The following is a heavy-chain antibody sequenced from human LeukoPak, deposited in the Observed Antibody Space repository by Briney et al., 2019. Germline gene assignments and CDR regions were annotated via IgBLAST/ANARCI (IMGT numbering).Heavy chain of an antibody. CDR1: GYSISSGYY. V-gene: IGHV4-38-2*02. Sequence: PSETLSLTCTVSGYSISSGYYWGWIRQPPGKGLEWIGSIYHSGSTYYNPSLKSRVTISVDTSKNQFSLKLSSVTAADTAVYYCERDGGIAVAGGAFDIWGQGTMVTVSS. J-gene: IGHJ3*02. CDR3: ERDGGIAVAGGAFDI. D-gene: IGHD6-19*01. CDR2: IYHSGST.